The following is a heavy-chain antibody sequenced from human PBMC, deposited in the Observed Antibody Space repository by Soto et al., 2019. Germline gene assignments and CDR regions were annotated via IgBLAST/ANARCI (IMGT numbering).Heavy chain of an antibody. CDR3: ARRYSSSSYGVFDY. V-gene: IGHV2-5*02. CDR1: GFSLSTSGVG. CDR2: IYWDDDK. D-gene: IGHD6-6*01. Sequence: QITLKESGPTLVKPTQTLTLTCTFSGFSLSTSGVGVGWIRQPPGKALEWLALIYWDDDKRYSPSLKSRLTITKDTSKTQVVLTMTNMDPVDTATYYCARRYSSSSYGVFDYWGQGTLVTVSS. J-gene: IGHJ4*02.